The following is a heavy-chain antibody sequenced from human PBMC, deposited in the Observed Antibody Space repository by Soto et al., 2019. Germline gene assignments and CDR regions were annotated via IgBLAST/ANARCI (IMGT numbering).Heavy chain of an antibody. CDR1: GGSFSCYY. D-gene: IGHD3-22*01. V-gene: IGHV4-34*01. J-gene: IGHJ4*02. CDR2: INHSGST. CDR3: ARGIAKIIVVERDAPDKYYLDS. Sequence: SDTLYLACAVYGGSFSCYYGSWIRRPPGKGLEWIGEINHSGSTNYNPSLKSRVTISVDTSKNQFSLRVNSVTAADTAAYYCARGIAKIIVVERDAPDKYYLDSWGQGTLVTVSS.